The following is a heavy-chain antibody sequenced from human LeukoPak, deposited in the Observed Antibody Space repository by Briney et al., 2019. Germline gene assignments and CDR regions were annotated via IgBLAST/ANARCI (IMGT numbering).Heavy chain of an antibody. J-gene: IGHJ5*02. D-gene: IGHD1-26*01. CDR3: ARGLPPLKSGSDYGEAGWFDP. CDR2: ISAYNGNT. Sequence: GASVKVSCKASGYTFTSYGFSWVRQAPGQGLQWMGWISAYNGNTDYAQKLQGRVTMTTDTSTSTAYMELRSLRPDDTAMYYCARGLPPLKSGSDYGEAGWFDPWGQGTLVTVSS. V-gene: IGHV1-18*01. CDR1: GYTFTSYG.